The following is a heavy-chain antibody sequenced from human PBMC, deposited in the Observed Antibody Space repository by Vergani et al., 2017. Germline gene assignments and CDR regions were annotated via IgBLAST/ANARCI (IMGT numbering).Heavy chain of an antibody. CDR1: GFTFRSNA. CDR3: AKSRGYYSTDGFDI. Sequence: EVQLLESGGGLVQPGGSLSPSCAPPGFTFRSNAITWFRQAPGKGLEWVSAIVGSGGRTYYADSVKGRFTISRDNSKNTLYLQLNSLRADDTAVYYCAKSRGYYSTDGFDIWGQGTMVTVSS. J-gene: IGHJ3*02. D-gene: IGHD2-15*01. V-gene: IGHV3-23*01. CDR2: IVGSGGRT.